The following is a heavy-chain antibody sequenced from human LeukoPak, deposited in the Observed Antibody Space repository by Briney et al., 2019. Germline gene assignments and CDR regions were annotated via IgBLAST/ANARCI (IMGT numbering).Heavy chain of an antibody. Sequence: KPSETLSLTCTASGGSISSYYWSWIRQPPGKGLEWIGYIYYSGSANNNPSLKSRVTTSLDPSKNQFSLKLRFVTAADTAVYFCARVVGNWFDPWGQGTLVTVSS. CDR1: GGSISSYY. J-gene: IGHJ5*02. D-gene: IGHD1-26*01. V-gene: IGHV4-59*01. CDR3: ARVVGNWFDP. CDR2: IYYSGSA.